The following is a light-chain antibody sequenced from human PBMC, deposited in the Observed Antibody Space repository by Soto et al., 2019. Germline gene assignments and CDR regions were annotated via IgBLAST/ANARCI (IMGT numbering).Light chain of an antibody. Sequence: QSALTQPRSVSGSPGQSVTISCTGTSSDVGGYKYVSWYQQHPGKAPKVMIYDVSKRPSGVPDRFSGSKSGNTASLTISGLQADAEADYYCCSHAGSYTYVFGTGTKLTVL. V-gene: IGLV2-11*01. CDR2: DVS. CDR3: CSHAGSYTYV. J-gene: IGLJ1*01. CDR1: SSDVGGYKY.